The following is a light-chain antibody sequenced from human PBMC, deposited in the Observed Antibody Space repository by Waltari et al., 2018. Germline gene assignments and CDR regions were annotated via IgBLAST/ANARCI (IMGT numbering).Light chain of an antibody. CDR3: VLYMGGGIL. Sequence: QTVVTQEPSFSVSPGGTVTLTCGLRSGSVSTTYYPSWYQQTPGQAPRPLIYSTNPRSSGVPDRISGAIRGNKAALTITGAQADDESDYYCVLYMGGGILFGGGTKLTVL. CDR1: SGSVSTTYY. CDR2: STN. J-gene: IGLJ3*02. V-gene: IGLV8-61*01.